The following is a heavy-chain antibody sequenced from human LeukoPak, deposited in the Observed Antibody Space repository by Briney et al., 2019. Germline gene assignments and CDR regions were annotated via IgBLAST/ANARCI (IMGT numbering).Heavy chain of an antibody. D-gene: IGHD1-26*01. V-gene: IGHV4-39*07. CDR2: IYYSGYT. J-gene: IGHJ4*02. Sequence: SETLSLTCTVSGGSISSSSYYWGWIRQPPGKGLEWIGSIYYSGYTYYNPSLKSRVTISVDTSKNQFSLKLSSVTAADTAVYYCAREGGYFDYWGQGTLVTVSS. CDR1: GGSISSSSYY. CDR3: AREGGYFDY.